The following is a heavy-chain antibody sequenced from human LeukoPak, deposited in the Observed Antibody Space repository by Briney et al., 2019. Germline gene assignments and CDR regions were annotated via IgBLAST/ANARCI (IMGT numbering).Heavy chain of an antibody. CDR1: GGSVSDYY. Sequence: SETLSLTCTISGGSVSDYYWSWIRQPAGKGLEWIGRIYTSGSTNYNPSLKSRVTMSVDTSKNQFSLKLSSVTAADTAVYYCARGVDGYLRGHAFDIWGQGTMVTVSS. CDR3: ARGVDGYLRGHAFDI. CDR2: IYTSGST. V-gene: IGHV4-4*07. D-gene: IGHD5-24*01. J-gene: IGHJ3*02.